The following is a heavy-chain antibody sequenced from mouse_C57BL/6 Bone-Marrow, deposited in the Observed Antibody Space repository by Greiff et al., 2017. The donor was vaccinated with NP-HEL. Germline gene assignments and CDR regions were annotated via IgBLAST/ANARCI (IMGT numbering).Heavy chain of an antibody. Sequence: VMLVESGAELVKPGASVKLSCKASGYTFTSYWMHWVKQRPGQGLEWIGYINPSSGYTKYNQKFKDKATLTADKSSSTAYMQLSSLTYEDSSVYYCARSDQLWYPWFADWGQGTPVTVSA. D-gene: IGHD2-1*01. CDR3: ARSDQLWYPWFAD. CDR1: GYTFTSYW. V-gene: IGHV1-7*01. J-gene: IGHJ3*01. CDR2: INPSSGYT.